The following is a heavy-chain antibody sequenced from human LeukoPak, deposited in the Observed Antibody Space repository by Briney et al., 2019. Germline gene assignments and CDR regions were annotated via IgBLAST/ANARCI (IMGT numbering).Heavy chain of an antibody. V-gene: IGHV4-59*01. CDR2: TYYSGST. J-gene: IGHJ3*02. D-gene: IGHD2-15*01. Sequence: PSETLSLTCTVSGVSMSTYYWSWIRQPPGKGLEWIGYTYYSGSTNYNPSLKSRVTISVDTSKNQFSLKLSSATAADTAVYYCTRGPVEYCSGGSCYDAFDIWGQGTLVTVSS. CDR3: TRGPVEYCSGGSCYDAFDI. CDR1: GVSMSTYY.